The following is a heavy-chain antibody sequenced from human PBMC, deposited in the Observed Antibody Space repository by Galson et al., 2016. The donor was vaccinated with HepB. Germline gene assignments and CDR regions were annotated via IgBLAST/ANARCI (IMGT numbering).Heavy chain of an antibody. V-gene: IGHV3-33*01. CDR2: IWHDGSNE. D-gene: IGHD5-12*01. CDR1: GFTFNIYG. J-gene: IGHJ4*02. CDR3: ARDVWIESDDLGGMLY. Sequence: SLRLSCAASGFTFNIYGMHWVRQAPGKGLEWVAVIWHDGSNEHYADSVRGRFTISRDNSKNTLYLQMNSLRAEDTAVYYCARDVWIESDDLGGMLYWGQGALVTVSS.